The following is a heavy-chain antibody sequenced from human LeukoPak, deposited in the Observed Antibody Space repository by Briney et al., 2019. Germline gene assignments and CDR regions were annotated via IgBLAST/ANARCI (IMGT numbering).Heavy chain of an antibody. CDR1: GGTFISYA. CDR3: ARVVAARPYNWFDP. J-gene: IGHJ5*02. Sequence: GASVKVSCKASGGTFISYAISWVRQAPGQGLEWMGRIIPIFGTANYAQKFQGRVTITTDESTSTAYMELSSLRSEDTAVYYCARVVAARPYNWFDPWGQGTLVTVSS. CDR2: IIPIFGTA. D-gene: IGHD6-6*01. V-gene: IGHV1-69*05.